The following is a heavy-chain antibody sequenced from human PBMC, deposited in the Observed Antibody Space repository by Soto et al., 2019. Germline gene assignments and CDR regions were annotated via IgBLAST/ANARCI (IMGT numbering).Heavy chain of an antibody. CDR3: AKEKDNWRPGSFDY. D-gene: IGHD1-20*01. CDR2: ISYDGSNK. CDR1: GFTFSSYG. Sequence: PGGSLRLSCAASGFTFSSYGMHRVRQAPGKGLEWVAVISYDGSNKYYADSVKGRFTISRDNSKNTLYLQMNSLRAEDTAVYYCAKEKDNWRPGSFDYWDQGTLVTVSS. V-gene: IGHV3-30*18. J-gene: IGHJ4*02.